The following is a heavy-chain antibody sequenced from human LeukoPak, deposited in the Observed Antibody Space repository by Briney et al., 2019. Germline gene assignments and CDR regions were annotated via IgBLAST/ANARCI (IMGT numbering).Heavy chain of an antibody. D-gene: IGHD4-17*01. V-gene: IGHV3-53*01. J-gene: IGHJ4*02. CDR1: GFTVSINY. CDR2: IYSGGST. Sequence: GRSLRLSCAASGFTVSINYMSWVRQAPGKGLEWVSVIYSGGSTYYADSVKGRFTISRDNSKNTLYLQMNSLRAEDTAVYYCARDGRDYRTPIFDYWGQGTLVTVSS. CDR3: ARDGRDYRTPIFDY.